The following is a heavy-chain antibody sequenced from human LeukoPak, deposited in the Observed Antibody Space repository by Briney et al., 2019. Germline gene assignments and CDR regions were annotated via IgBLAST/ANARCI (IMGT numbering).Heavy chain of an antibody. J-gene: IGHJ6*03. D-gene: IGHD1-7*01. CDR1: GGSFSGYY. V-gene: IGHV4-34*01. CDR2: INHSGST. CDR3: ARSRTTWGYYYYYMDV. Sequence: PSETLSLTCAVYGGSFSGYYWSWIRQPPGKGLEWIGEINHSGSTNYNPSLKSRVTISVDTSKNQFSLKLSSVTAADTAVYYCARSRTTWGYYYYYMDVWGKGTTVTISS.